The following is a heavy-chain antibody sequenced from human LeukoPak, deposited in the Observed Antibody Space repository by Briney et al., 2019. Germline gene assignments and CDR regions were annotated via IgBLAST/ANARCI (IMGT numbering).Heavy chain of an antibody. D-gene: IGHD3-22*01. CDR1: GGSFRGYY. J-gene: IGHJ4*02. Sequence: PSETLSLTCAVYGGSFRGYYWTWIRQPPGKGLEWIGEINHSGSTNYNPSLKNRVTISIDTSHNQFSLNLSSVTAADTAVYYCARGPPLNPGDYDSSGYYYFDYWGQGTLVTVSS. V-gene: IGHV4-34*01. CDR3: ARGPPLNPGDYDSSGYYYFDY. CDR2: INHSGST.